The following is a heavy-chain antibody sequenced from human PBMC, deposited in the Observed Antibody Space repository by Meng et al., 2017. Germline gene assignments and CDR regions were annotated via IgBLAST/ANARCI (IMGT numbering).Heavy chain of an antibody. Sequence: VVVGQAGVGVTKPGASVKVSCKASGYTFTSYDINWVRQATGQGLEWMGRINPKSGDTHYAQKFQARVTMTGDTSISTAYMELSGLRSDDTAMYYCARDEDISAAGKLFGDYWGQGTLVTVSS. V-gene: IGHV1-2*06. CDR3: ARDEDISAAGKLFGDY. J-gene: IGHJ4*02. CDR1: GYTFTSYD. CDR2: INPKSGDT. D-gene: IGHD6-25*01.